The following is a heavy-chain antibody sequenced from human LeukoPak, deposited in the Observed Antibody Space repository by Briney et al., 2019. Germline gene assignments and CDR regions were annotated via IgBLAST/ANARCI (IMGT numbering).Heavy chain of an antibody. CDR1: GGSISSYY. CDR3: ARPRYYDSSGYYPPRRSAFDI. D-gene: IGHD3-22*01. J-gene: IGHJ3*02. Sequence: TSETLSLTCTVSGGSISSYYWSWIRQPAGEGLEWIGEINHSGSTNYNPSLKSRVTISVDTSKNQFSLKLSSVTAADTAVYYCARPRYYDSSGYYPPRRSAFDIWGQGTMVTVSS. V-gene: IGHV4-34*01. CDR2: INHSGST.